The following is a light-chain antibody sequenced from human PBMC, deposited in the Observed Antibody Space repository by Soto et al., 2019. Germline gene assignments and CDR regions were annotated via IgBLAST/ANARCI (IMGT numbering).Light chain of an antibody. V-gene: IGLV2-18*02. CDR2: EVS. Sequence: QSVLTKPPSVSGSPGRSVTISCTGTSSDVGGYNRVSWYRQPPDTAPKVMIYEVSNRPSGVPDRFSGSKSGNTASLTISGLQAEDEADYYCCSFTTSSTYVFGTGTKATVL. CDR1: SSDVGGYNR. CDR3: CSFTTSSTYV. J-gene: IGLJ1*01.